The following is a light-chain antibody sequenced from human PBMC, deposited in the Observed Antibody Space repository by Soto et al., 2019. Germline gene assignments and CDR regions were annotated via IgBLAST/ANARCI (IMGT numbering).Light chain of an antibody. CDR1: SSNIGSNT. V-gene: IGLV1-44*01. CDR3: AAWDDSLSGRA. Sequence: QSVLTQPPSVSGTPGQRVTISCTGSSSNIGSNTDNWYQQLPGTAPKLLIYSNNQRPSGVPDRFSGSKSGTSASLAISGLQAEDEADYYCAAWDDSLSGRALGGGTKLTVL. CDR2: SNN. J-gene: IGLJ2*01.